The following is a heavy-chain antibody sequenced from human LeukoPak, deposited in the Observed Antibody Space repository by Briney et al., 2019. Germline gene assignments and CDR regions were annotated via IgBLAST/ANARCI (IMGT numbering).Heavy chain of an antibody. Sequence: SLRLSCAASGFTFDDYAMHWVWQAPGKGLEWVSGISWNSGSIGYADSVKGRFTISRDNAKNSLYLQMNSLRAEDTAVYYCARRIPPSGYSNTWGAFDIWGQGTMVTVSS. J-gene: IGHJ3*02. V-gene: IGHV3-9*01. D-gene: IGHD3-22*01. CDR2: ISWNSGSI. CDR1: GFTFDDYA. CDR3: ARRIPPSGYSNTWGAFDI.